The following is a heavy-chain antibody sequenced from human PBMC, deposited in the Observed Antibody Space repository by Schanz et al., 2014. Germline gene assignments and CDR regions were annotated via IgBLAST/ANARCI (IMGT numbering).Heavy chain of an antibody. V-gene: IGHV1-18*01. J-gene: IGHJ6*03. CDR1: GYAFTTYG. CDR2: ISAYNGNT. D-gene: IGHD1-1*01. Sequence: QVQLVQSGAEVKKPGASVRVSCKVSGYAFTTYGISWVRQAPGQGLEWMGWISAYNGNTNYAQKLQGRVTMTTDTSTNTSYMELRSLRYDDTAVYYCARDHVATTDYDYFFYYLDVWATGITVIVSS. CDR3: ARDHVATTDYDYFFYYLDV.